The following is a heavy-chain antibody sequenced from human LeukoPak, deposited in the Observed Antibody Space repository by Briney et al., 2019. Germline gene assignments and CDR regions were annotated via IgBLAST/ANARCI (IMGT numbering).Heavy chain of an antibody. CDR2: IYYSGST. J-gene: IGHJ6*02. Sequence: PPETLSLTCTVSGGSISSYYWSWIRQPPGKGLEWIGYIYYSGSTNYNPSLKSRVTMSVDTSKNQFSLKLSSVTAADTAVYYCARGFAYCGDDCYPTWGMDVWGHGTTVTVSS. CDR3: ARGFAYCGDDCYPTWGMDV. CDR1: GGSISSYY. D-gene: IGHD2-21*02. V-gene: IGHV4-59*12.